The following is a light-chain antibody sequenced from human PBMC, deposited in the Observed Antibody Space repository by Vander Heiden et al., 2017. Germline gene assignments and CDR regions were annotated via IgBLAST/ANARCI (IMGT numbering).Light chain of an antibody. Sequence: DIQMTQSPSSVSASVGDRVTITCRASQGISSWLAWYQQKPVKAPKLLIYAASSLQIGVPSRFSGSGHGKDFTLTISMRQPEDFAAYYCQQANGFLPYTFGRGTKVEIK. J-gene: IGKJ4*01. CDR1: QGISSW. V-gene: IGKV1-12*01. CDR2: AAS. CDR3: QQANGFLPYT.